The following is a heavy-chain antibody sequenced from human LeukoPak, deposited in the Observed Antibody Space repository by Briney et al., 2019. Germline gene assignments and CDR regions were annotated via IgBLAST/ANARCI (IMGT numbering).Heavy chain of an antibody. J-gene: IGHJ6*03. CDR2: FSEYNGNT. D-gene: IGHD3-10*01. V-gene: IGHV1-18*01. CDR3: ARDGSGDYGSGSYFPRHYYYYYYYMDV. Sequence: GASVKVSCKASGFRFSSYGLSRVRQAPGQGLEWMGWFSEYNGNTDYAQKFQDRVTMTTDTSTGTAYMEIRSLRSDDTAVYYCARDGSGDYGSGSYFPRHYYYYYYYMDVWGKGTTVTISS. CDR1: GFRFSSYG.